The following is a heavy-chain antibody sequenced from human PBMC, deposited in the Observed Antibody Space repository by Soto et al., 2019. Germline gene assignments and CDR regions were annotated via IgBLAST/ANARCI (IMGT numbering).Heavy chain of an antibody. V-gene: IGHV6-1*01. CDR3: AKGDNLGPKTGYAFDP. CDR2: TYFRSKWYN. J-gene: IGHJ5*02. CDR1: GDSVSSNTAS. D-gene: IGHD5-12*01. Sequence: LSQTLSLTCAISGDSVSSNTASWNWIRQSPSRGLEWLGRTYFRSKWYNDYAVSVKSRIIINPDTSNNQFSLQLNSVTPEDTAVYFYAKGDNLGPKTGYAFDPWGQGIMVTVSS.